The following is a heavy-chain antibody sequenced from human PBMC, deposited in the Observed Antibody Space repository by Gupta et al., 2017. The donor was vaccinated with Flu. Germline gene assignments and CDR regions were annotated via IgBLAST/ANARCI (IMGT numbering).Heavy chain of an antibody. D-gene: IGHD3-22*01. CDR1: GYTFTTYG. CDR3: ARDAYYYDSPGYPFDY. J-gene: IGHJ4*02. V-gene: IGHV1-18*01. CDR2: ISTYTGNT. Sequence: QVQLVQSGAEVKKPGASVKVSCKASGYTFTTYGISWVRQAPGQGLEWMAWISTYTGNTNYAQKFQGRVTMTTDTSTSTAYMELRGLRSDDTAVYYCARDAYYYDSPGYPFDYWGQGTLVNVXS.